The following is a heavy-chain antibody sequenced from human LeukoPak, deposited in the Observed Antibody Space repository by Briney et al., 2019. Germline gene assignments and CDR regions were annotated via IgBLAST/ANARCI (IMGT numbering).Heavy chain of an antibody. CDR3: AREIGRNYYFDY. Sequence: SETLSLTCTVSGGSISSYYWSWIRQPPGKGLEWIGYIYYSGSTNYNPSLKSRVTISVDTSKSQFSLKLSSVTAADTAVYYCAREIGRNYYFDYWGQGTLVTVSS. CDR1: GGSISSYY. J-gene: IGHJ4*02. D-gene: IGHD3-10*01. CDR2: IYYSGST. V-gene: IGHV4-59*01.